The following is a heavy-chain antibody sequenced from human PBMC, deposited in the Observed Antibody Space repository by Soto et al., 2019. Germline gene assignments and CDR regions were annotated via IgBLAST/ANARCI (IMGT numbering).Heavy chain of an antibody. CDR2: IYHSGST. V-gene: IGHV4-30-2*01. D-gene: IGHD5-18*01. Sequence: PSETLSITSAVSGGSISSGGYSWSWIRQPPGKGLEWIGYIYHSGSTYYNPSLKSRVTISVDRSKNQFSLKLSSVTAADTAVYYCARVSQLWLDWFDPWGQGTLVTVSS. CDR3: ARVSQLWLDWFDP. CDR1: GGSISSGGYS. J-gene: IGHJ5*02.